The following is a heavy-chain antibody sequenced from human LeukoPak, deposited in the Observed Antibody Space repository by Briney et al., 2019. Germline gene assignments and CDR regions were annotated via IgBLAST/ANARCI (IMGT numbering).Heavy chain of an antibody. V-gene: IGHV3-74*01. CDR2: INSDGSST. J-gene: IGHJ4*02. Sequence: GGSLRLSSAASGFTFDDYGMSWVRQAPGKGLVWVSRINSDGSSTSYADSVRGRFSISRDNAKNTLYLQMNSLRAEDTAVYYCARGLSGYASSLGYWGQGTLVTVSA. D-gene: IGHD6-6*01. CDR3: ARGLSGYASSLGY. CDR1: GFTFDDYG.